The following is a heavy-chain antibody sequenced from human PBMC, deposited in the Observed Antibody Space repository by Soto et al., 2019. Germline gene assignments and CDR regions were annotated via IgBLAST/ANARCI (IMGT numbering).Heavy chain of an antibody. CDR3: ARHHELELGWFDP. CDR2: IYYSGST. D-gene: IGHD1-7*01. CDR1: GGSISSYY. Sequence: SETLSLTCTVSGGSISSYYWSWIRQPPGKGLEWIGYIYYSGSTNYNPSLKSRVTISVDTSKNQFSLKLSSVTAADTAVYYCARHHELELGWFDPWGQGTLVTVSS. J-gene: IGHJ5*02. V-gene: IGHV4-59*08.